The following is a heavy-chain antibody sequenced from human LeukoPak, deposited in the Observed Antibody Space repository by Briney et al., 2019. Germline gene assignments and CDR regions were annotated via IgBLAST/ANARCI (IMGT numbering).Heavy chain of an antibody. CDR3: AKMQGYFDY. CDR2: ITGDGTTT. Sequence: GGSLRVSCEASGLTFSSYGMSWVRQAPGKGLQWVSAITGDGTTTYYADSVKGRFTISRDNSKNMLYLQMSSLRAEDTAVYYCAKMQGYFDYWGQGTLVPVSS. CDR1: GLTFSSYG. J-gene: IGHJ4*02. V-gene: IGHV3-23*01.